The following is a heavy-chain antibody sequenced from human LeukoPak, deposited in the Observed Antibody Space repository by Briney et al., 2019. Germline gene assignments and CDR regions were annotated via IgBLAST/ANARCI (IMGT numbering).Heavy chain of an antibody. CDR2: IYYSGST. Sequence: PSETLSLTCTVSGGSISSSSYYWGWIRQPPGKGLERIGYIYYSGSTYYNPSLKSRVTISVDTSKYQFSLKLSSVTAADTAVYYCARGSSSGYYARRDYWGQGTLVTVSS. D-gene: IGHD3-22*01. V-gene: IGHV4-30-4*08. J-gene: IGHJ4*02. CDR1: GGSISSSSYY. CDR3: ARGSSSGYYARRDY.